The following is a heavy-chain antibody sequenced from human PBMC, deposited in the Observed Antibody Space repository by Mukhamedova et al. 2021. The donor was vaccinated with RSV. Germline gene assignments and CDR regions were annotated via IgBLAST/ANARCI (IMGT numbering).Heavy chain of an antibody. CDR2: IYPGDSDT. CDR3: ARPVETAIDY. V-gene: IGHV5-51*01. J-gene: IGHJ4*02. D-gene: IGHD5-18*01. Sequence: MGIIYPGDSDTRYSPSFQGQVTISADKSISTAYLQWSSLKASDTAMYYCARPVETAIDYWGQGNLVTVSS.